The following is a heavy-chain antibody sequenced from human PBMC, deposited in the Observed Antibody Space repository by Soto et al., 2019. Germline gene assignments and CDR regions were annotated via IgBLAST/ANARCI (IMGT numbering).Heavy chain of an antibody. Sequence: SETLSLTCTVSGGSISSYYWSWIRQPPGKGLEWIGYIYYSASTNYNPSLKSRVTISVDTSKNQFSLKLSSVTAAGTAVYYCARLRITRVWGVVYYYYGMDVWGQGTTVTVAS. D-gene: IGHD3-10*01. CDR1: GGSISSYY. V-gene: IGHV4-59*01. CDR2: IYYSAST. CDR3: ARLRITRVWGVVYYYYGMDV. J-gene: IGHJ6*02.